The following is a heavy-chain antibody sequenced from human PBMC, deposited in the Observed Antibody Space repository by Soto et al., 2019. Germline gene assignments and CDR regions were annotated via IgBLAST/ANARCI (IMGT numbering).Heavy chain of an antibody. J-gene: IGHJ6*02. D-gene: IGHD3-22*01. CDR1: GFTFTSSA. Sequence: SVKVSCKASGFTFTSSAVQWVRQARGQRLEWIGWIVVGSGNTNYAQKFQERVTITRDMSTSTAYMELSSLRSEDTAMYYCAAGFYYDREGWGMDVWGQGTTVTVSS. CDR2: IVVGSGNT. CDR3: AAGFYYDREGWGMDV. V-gene: IGHV1-58*01.